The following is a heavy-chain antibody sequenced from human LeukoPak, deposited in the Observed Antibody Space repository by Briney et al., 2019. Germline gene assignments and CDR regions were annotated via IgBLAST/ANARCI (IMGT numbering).Heavy chain of an antibody. J-gene: IGHJ4*02. CDR2: IYYSGST. CDR1: GGSISSSSYY. V-gene: IGHV4-39*01. D-gene: IGHD3-10*01. CDR3: ARQLWFGESKDY. Sequence: SETLSLTCTVSGGSISSSSYYWGWIRQPPGKGLEWIGSIYYSGSTSYNPSLKSRVAISVDTSKNQFSLRLSSVTAADTAVYYCARQLWFGESKDYWGQGTLVTVSS.